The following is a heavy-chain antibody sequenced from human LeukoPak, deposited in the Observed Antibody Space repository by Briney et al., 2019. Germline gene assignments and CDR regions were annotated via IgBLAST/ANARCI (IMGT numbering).Heavy chain of an antibody. Sequence: SETLSLTCTVSGGSISSSSYYWGWIRQPPGKGLEWIGNIYYSGSTNYNPSLKGRVTISVDASKNQFSLKLRSVTAADTAVYYCARVVGKYSSSWYYWGQGTLVTVSS. V-gene: IGHV4-39*07. D-gene: IGHD6-13*01. CDR2: IYYSGST. J-gene: IGHJ4*02. CDR3: ARVVGKYSSSWYY. CDR1: GGSISSSSYY.